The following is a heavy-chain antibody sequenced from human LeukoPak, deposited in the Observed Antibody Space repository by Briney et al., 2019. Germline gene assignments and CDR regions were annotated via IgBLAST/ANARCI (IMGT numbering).Heavy chain of an antibody. CDR1: GFTFSTCW. CDR3: AKDWGYGEAGIDF. CDR2: IKGDGSEK. Sequence: PGGSLRLSCAASGFTFSTCWMSWVRQAPGKGLEWVAIIKGDGSEKAYVDSVKGRFSISRDNAENSLYLQMSSLGTEDTAVYYCAKDWGYGEAGIDFWGQGTLVTVSS. V-gene: IGHV3-7*04. J-gene: IGHJ4*02. D-gene: IGHD6-13*01.